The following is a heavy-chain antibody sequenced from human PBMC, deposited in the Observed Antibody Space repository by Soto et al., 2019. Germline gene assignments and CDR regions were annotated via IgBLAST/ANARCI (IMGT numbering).Heavy chain of an antibody. CDR1: GFTFSNFA. CDR3: AMIKRHYASGIQAICDT. V-gene: IGHV3-23*01. CDR2: ISGTDDYT. J-gene: IGHJ5*02. D-gene: IGHD3-10*01. Sequence: PGGSLRLSCAASGFTFSNFAMSWVRQAPGEGLELDLSISGTDDYTYYGDFVKGRFTISRGNARKTLFLSMNYQRADGTAMSYCAMIKRHYASGIQAICDTWGLGPLISVSS.